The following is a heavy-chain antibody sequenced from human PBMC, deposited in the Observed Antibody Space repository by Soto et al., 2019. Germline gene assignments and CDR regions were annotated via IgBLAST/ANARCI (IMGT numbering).Heavy chain of an antibody. D-gene: IGHD3-3*01. Sequence: TLSLTCTVSGGSISSGDYYWSWIRQPPGKGLEWIGYIYYSGSTYYNPSLKSRVTISVDTSKNQFSLKLISVTAADTAVYYCARNRLYDFWSDYWGQGTLVTVSS. J-gene: IGHJ4*02. V-gene: IGHV4-30-4*01. CDR3: ARNRLYDFWSDY. CDR1: GGSISSGDYY. CDR2: IYYSGST.